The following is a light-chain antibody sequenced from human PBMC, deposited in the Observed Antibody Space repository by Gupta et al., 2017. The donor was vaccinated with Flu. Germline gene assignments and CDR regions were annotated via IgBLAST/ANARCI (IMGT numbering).Light chain of an antibody. J-gene: IGKJ1*01. V-gene: IGKV1-39*01. CDR3: QQADKSPQT. CDR2: AAS. Sequence: PPSLSASVGNRVTTTCRASQSIYEYVNWYQQKPGEAPRLLIYAASTLQSGVPSRFSGSGSGSDFTLTITSLQPEDLATYYCQQADKSPQTFGQGTTVDVK. CDR1: QSIYEY.